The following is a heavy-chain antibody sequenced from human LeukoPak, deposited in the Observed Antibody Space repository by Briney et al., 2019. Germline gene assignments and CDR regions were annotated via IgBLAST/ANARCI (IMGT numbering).Heavy chain of an antibody. D-gene: IGHD6-13*01. V-gene: IGHV4-59*01. CDR2: MYYSGST. CDR1: GGSIRSYY. Sequence: SETLSLTCTVSGGSIRSYYWFWIRQPPGKGLEWIGNMYYSGSTNYNPSLKSRVTISVDTSRNQFSLKLSSVTAADTAVYYCARAESSSWADHWGQGTLVTVSS. CDR3: ARAESSSWADH. J-gene: IGHJ4*02.